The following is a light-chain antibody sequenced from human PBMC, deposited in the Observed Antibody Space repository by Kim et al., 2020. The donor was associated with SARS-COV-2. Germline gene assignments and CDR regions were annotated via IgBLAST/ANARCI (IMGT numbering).Light chain of an antibody. J-gene: IGKJ5*01. V-gene: IGKV1-33*01. CDR3: QQNDAFPIT. CDR1: QVIRKF. CDR2: DVS. Sequence: ASVGDRVTIPYQATQVIRKFLNWYQQRPGKAPQLLIYDVSNLQTGVPSRFSGSGYGTEFTLTISSLQPEDFATYYCQQNDAFPITFGQGTRLEIK.